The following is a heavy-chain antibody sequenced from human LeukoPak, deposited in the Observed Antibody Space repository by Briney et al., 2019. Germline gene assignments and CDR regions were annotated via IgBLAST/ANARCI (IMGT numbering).Heavy chain of an antibody. CDR2: ISYDGSTK. CDR3: AGVPNVREGEWFDP. V-gene: IGHV3-30*03. CDR1: GLTLSRYG. D-gene: IGHD3-16*01. J-gene: IGHJ5*02. Sequence: GRSLRLSCAASGLTLSRYGMHWVRQAPGKGLEWVAVISYDGSTKNYADSVKDRSTISRDNSENTLYLQMSSLRAEDTAVYYCAGVPNVREGEWFDPWGQGTLVTVSS.